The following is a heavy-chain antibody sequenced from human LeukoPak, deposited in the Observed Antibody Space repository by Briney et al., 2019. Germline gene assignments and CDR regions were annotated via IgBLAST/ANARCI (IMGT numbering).Heavy chain of an antibody. J-gene: IGHJ4*02. CDR2: IYYGGST. V-gene: IGHV4-39*01. CDR3: ARQGSYYDILTGYYTPGYFDY. CDR1: GGSISSISYY. Sequence: PSETLSLTCTVSGGSISSISYYWGWIRQPPGKGLEWIGSIYYGGSTYYTPSLKSRVTISVDTSKNQFSLKLSSVSAADTAVYYCARQGSYYDILTGYYTPGYFDYWGQGTLVTVSS. D-gene: IGHD3-9*01.